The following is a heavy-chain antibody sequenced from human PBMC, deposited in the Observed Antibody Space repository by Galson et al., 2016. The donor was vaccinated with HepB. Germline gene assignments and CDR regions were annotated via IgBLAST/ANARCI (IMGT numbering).Heavy chain of an antibody. J-gene: IGHJ4*02. CDR2: FDPESGET. V-gene: IGHV1-24*01. CDR1: GDTLTELS. CDR3: ATDRLGWSGYYNY. Sequence: SVKVSCKVSGDTLTELSMHWVRQAPGKGLEWMGGFDPESGETLYAQRFQGRVTVTEDTPTDTAYMELNSLRSEDTAVYYCATDRLGWSGYYNYWGQGTLVTVSS. D-gene: IGHD3-3*01.